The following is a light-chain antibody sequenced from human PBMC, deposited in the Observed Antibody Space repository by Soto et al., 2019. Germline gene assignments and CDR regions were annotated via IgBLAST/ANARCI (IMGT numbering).Light chain of an antibody. Sequence: SALTQPPSASGTPGQRVTISCSGSSSNVASNSVTWYQQVPGTAPKLLMYNSNQRPSGVPDRFSGSKSGTSASLVISGLQSEDEAAYYCAAWDDTLKGWVFGGGTKVTVL. J-gene: IGLJ3*02. CDR3: AAWDDTLKGWV. CDR2: NSN. CDR1: SSNVASNS. V-gene: IGLV1-44*01.